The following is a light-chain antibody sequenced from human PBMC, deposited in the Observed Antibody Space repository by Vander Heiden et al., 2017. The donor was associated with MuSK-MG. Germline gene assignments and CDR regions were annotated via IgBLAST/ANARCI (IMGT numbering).Light chain of an antibody. Sequence: DIQMTQSPSTLSASVVGKVPITCRASQSSSSWLAWYQQKPGKAPKLLIYDASSLESGVPSRFSGSGSGTEFTLTISSLQPDDFATYYGQQDNSCSWTFGQGTKVEIK. CDR1: QSSSSW. V-gene: IGKV1-5*01. J-gene: IGKJ1*01. CDR3: QQDNSCSWT. CDR2: DAS.